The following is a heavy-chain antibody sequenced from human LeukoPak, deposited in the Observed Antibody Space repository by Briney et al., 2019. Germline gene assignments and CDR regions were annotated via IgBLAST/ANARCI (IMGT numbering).Heavy chain of an antibody. CDR2: INRDGSTT. CDR3: ARDGLYGSGSYYNVDLDY. Sequence: GGSLRLSSAASGFTFSSYWMHWVRQAPGKGLVWVSRINRDGSTTNYADSVKGRFTMSRDNAKNTLYLQMNSLRGEDTAVYYCARDGLYGSGSYYNVDLDYWGQGTLVTVSS. V-gene: IGHV3-74*01. J-gene: IGHJ4*02. D-gene: IGHD3-10*01. CDR1: GFTFSSYW.